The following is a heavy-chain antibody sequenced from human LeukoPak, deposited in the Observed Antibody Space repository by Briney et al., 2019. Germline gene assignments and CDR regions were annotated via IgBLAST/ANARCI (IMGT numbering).Heavy chain of an antibody. Sequence: QSGGSLRLSCAASGFTFSSYWMHWVRQAPGKGLVWVSRINSDGNITNYADSVKGRFTISRDSSKNTLFLHMNTLRAEDTAIYYCAKDRTVGASYWYFDLWGRGTLVTVSS. V-gene: IGHV3-74*01. CDR2: INSDGNIT. CDR3: AKDRTVGASYWYFDL. D-gene: IGHD1-26*01. J-gene: IGHJ2*01. CDR1: GFTFSSYW.